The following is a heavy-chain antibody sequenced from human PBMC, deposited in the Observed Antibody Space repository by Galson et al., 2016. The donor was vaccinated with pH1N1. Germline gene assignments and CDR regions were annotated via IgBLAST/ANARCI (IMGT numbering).Heavy chain of an antibody. V-gene: IGHV4-39*01. CDR3: ARHRLVRDISMGGWFDP. D-gene: IGHD1-26*01. Sequence: TLSLTCSVSGGSMRSSDHYWAWVRQPPGKGLEWIGSVYHRGTTYYDLSLKSRVTISIDTSNKRFSLKVTSVSAADAAVYYCARHRLVRDISMGGWFDPWGQGTQVSVSS. CDR2: VYHRGTT. J-gene: IGHJ5*02. CDR1: GGSMRSSDHY.